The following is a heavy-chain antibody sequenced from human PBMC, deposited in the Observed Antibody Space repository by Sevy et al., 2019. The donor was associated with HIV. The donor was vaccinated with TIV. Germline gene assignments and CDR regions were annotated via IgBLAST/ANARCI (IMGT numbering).Heavy chain of an antibody. D-gene: IGHD6-13*01. CDR2: IYYSGST. CDR1: GDSISNNDYY. V-gene: IGHV4-39*02. CDR3: AREGPRIAQFDY. Sequence: SETLSLTCTVSGDSISNNDYYWAWIRQPPGKGLDWIGSIYYSGSTYYTPSLKSRVTISVGTSKNQFSLKLRSVTAADTAVYYCAREGPRIAQFDYWGQGTLVTVSS. J-gene: IGHJ4*02.